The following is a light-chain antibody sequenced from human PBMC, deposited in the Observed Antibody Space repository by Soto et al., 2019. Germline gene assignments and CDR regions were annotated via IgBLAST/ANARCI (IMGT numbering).Light chain of an antibody. CDR3: QSYDRTLSGSI. CDR1: SSNLGAGYD. V-gene: IGLV1-40*01. J-gene: IGLJ2*01. CDR2: ANT. Sequence: QLVLTQPPSVSGAPGQRVTISCTGSSSNLGAGYDVHWYRQVPGTAPKLLIYANTNRPSGVPDRFSGSKSATSASLTITGLQPEDEADFYCQSYDRTLSGSIFGGGTKLTVL.